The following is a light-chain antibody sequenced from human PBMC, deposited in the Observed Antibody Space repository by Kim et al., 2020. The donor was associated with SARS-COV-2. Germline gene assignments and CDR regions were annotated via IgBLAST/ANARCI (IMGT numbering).Light chain of an antibody. CDR1: NLGNKY. Sequence: SYELTQPPSVSVSPGQTASITCSGDNLGNKYVCWYQQKPGQSPVLVIYQNTKRPSGIPERFSGSNSGNTATLTISGTQALDESDFYCHARHGTTVVFCGG. J-gene: IGLJ2*01. V-gene: IGLV3-1*01. CDR3: HARHGTTVV. CDR2: QNT.